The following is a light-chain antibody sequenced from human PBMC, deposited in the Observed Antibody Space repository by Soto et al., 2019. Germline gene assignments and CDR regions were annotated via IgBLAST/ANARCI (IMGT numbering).Light chain of an antibody. CDR1: SSNIGNNY. Sequence: QSVLTQPPSVSAAPGQKVTISCSGSSSNIGNNYVSWYQQLPGTAPKLLIYSNNQRPSGVPDRFSGSKSGTSASLAISGLQSEDEADYYCAAWDDSLNAYVFGTGTKVTVL. J-gene: IGLJ1*01. CDR2: SNN. V-gene: IGLV1-44*01. CDR3: AAWDDSLNAYV.